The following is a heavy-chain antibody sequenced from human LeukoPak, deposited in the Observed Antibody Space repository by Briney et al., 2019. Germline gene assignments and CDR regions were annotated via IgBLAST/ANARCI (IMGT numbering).Heavy chain of an antibody. CDR3: AGLKVGSGGYYFHDV. CDR2: IYYTGST. Sequence: PSETLSLTCTVSGGSLSGYYWSWLRQPPGKGLEWMGYIYYTGSTNYNPSLKSRVTISLDPTKNQFSLSLSSVTAADTAVYYCAGLKVGSGGYYFHDVWGQGTLVTVSP. V-gene: IGHV4-59*08. CDR1: GGSLSGYY. D-gene: IGHD1-26*01. J-gene: IGHJ4*02.